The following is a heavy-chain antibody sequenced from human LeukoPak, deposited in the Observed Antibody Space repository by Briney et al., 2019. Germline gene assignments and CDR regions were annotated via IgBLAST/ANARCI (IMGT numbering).Heavy chain of an antibody. D-gene: IGHD2-2*01. CDR3: ARETLEGDCSSTSCYEYYYYYYGMDV. V-gene: IGHV3-11*01. Sequence: GGSLRLSCAASGFTFSDYYMSWIRQAPGKGLEWASYISSSGSTIYYADSVKGRFTISRDNAKNSLYLQMNSLRAEDTAVYYCARETLEGDCSSTSCYEYYYYYYGMDVWGQGTTVTVSS. CDR2: ISSSGSTI. CDR1: GFTFSDYY. J-gene: IGHJ6*02.